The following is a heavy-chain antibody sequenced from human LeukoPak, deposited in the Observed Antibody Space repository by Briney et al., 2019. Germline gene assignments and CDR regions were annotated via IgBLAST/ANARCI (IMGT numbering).Heavy chain of an antibody. V-gene: IGHV3-23*01. CDR2: ISGDAVTS. CDR1: GFTFKNYA. Sequence: GGSLRLSCAASGFTFKNYAMNWVRQSPGQGLEWVSTISGDAVTSWYADSVKGRFTVSRDNSKNIVFLQMNNLRAEDTAVYYCAKKGAYGGLGGLYYYYGMDVWGQGTTVTVSS. CDR3: AKKGAYGGLGGLYYYYGMDV. D-gene: IGHD4-23*01. J-gene: IGHJ6*02.